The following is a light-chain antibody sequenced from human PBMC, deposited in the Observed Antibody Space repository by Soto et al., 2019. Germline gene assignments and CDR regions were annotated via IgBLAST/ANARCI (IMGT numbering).Light chain of an antibody. CDR3: QQSYSTLSIT. CDR1: ESISRH. J-gene: IGKJ5*01. Sequence: DIQMTQSPSSLSASVGDRVTITCRASESISRHLNWYQQKPGKAPKLLIYAASSLQNGVPSRFSGSGSGTDFTLTISNLQPEDFATHYCQQSYSTLSITCGQGTRLEIK. CDR2: AAS. V-gene: IGKV1-39*01.